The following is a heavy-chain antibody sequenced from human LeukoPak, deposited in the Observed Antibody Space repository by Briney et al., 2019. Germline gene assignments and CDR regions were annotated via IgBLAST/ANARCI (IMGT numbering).Heavy chain of an antibody. D-gene: IGHD4-17*01. Sequence: GGSLRLSCEAYGFSFGDHGMAWVRQAPGKGLEWVSSIRDSGGNTYQGDSLEGRFTISRDNSKNTLYLQMNSLRADDTAFYYCARHVDSGGNFYFDYWGQGTLVTVSS. J-gene: IGHJ4*02. V-gene: IGHV3-23*01. CDR3: ARHVDSGGNFYFDY. CDR2: IRDSGGNT. CDR1: GFSFGDHG.